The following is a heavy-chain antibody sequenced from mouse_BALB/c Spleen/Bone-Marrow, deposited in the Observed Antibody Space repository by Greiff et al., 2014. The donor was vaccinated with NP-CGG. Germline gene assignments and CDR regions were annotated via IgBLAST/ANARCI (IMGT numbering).Heavy chain of an antibody. J-gene: IGHJ4*01. CDR2: IHYSGIT. Sequence: VQLQQSGLDLVKPSQSLSLTCTVTGYSITSYYSWHWIRQFPGNKLEWMGYIHYSGITVYNPSLKSRISITRDTSNNQFFLQSNSVTTEDTATYYCARFAGTPYTMDYWCQGTSATVSS. V-gene: IGHV3-1*02. D-gene: IGHD4-1*01. CDR3: ARFAGTPYTMDY. CDR1: GYSITSYYS.